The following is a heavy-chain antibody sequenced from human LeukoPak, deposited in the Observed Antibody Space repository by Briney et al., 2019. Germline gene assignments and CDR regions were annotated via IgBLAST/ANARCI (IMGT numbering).Heavy chain of an antibody. CDR3: AASPDYYDSSGYSYYFDY. CDR1: GFTFTSSA. CDR2: IVVGSGNT. J-gene: IGHJ4*02. D-gene: IGHD3-22*01. Sequence: SVKVSCKASGFTFTSSAVQWVRQARGQRLEWIGWIVVGSGNTNYAQKFQERVTITSDMSTSTAYMELSSLRSEDTAVYYCAASPDYYDSSGYSYYFDYWGQGTLVTVSS. V-gene: IGHV1-58*01.